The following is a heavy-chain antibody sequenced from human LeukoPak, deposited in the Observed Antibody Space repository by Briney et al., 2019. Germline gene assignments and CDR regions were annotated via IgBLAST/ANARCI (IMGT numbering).Heavy chain of an antibody. Sequence: GGSLRLSCAASGLTVSSSYMSWVRQAPGKGLEWVSIIYNDGSTYYADSMKGRLTISRDNSKNTLYLQVNSLRAEDTAMYYCARNILFAFDIWGQGTMVTVSS. CDR1: GLTVSSSY. J-gene: IGHJ3*02. D-gene: IGHD2/OR15-2a*01. V-gene: IGHV3-53*01. CDR2: IYNDGST. CDR3: ARNILFAFDI.